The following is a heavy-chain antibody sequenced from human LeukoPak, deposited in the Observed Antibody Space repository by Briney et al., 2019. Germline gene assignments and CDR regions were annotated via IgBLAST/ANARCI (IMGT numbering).Heavy chain of an antibody. V-gene: IGHV1-69*13. Sequence: SVKVSCKASGYTFTSYDINWVRQAPGQGLEWMGGIIPIFGTANYAQKFQGRVTITADESTSTAYMELSSLRSEDTAVYYCARDDVVVPAAGYYYYGMDVWGQGTTVTVSS. D-gene: IGHD2-2*01. J-gene: IGHJ6*02. CDR1: GYTFTSYD. CDR2: IIPIFGTA. CDR3: ARDDVVVPAAGYYYYGMDV.